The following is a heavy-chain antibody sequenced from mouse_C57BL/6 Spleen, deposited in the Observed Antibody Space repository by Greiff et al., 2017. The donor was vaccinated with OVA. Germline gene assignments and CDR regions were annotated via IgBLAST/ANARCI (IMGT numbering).Heavy chain of an antibody. CDR3: ASPDYGSSNYYAMDY. D-gene: IGHD1-1*01. CDR2: IGPGSGST. V-gene: IGHV1-77*01. CDR1: GYTFTDYY. J-gene: IGHJ4*01. Sequence: QVQLQQSGAELVKPGASVKISCKASGYTFTDYYINWVKQRPGQGLEWIGKIGPGSGSTYYNEKFKGKATLTADTSSSTAYMQLSSLTSEDSAVYFCASPDYGSSNYYAMDYWGQGTSVTVSS.